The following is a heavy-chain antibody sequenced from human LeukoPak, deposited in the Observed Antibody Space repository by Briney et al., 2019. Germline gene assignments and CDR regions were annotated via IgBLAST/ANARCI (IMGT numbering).Heavy chain of an antibody. CDR3: ARAMGATRYYCYYGMDV. D-gene: IGHD1-26*01. V-gene: IGHV1-69*13. J-gene: IGHJ6*02. CDR1: GGTFSSYA. Sequence: SVKVSCKAPGGTFSSYAISWVRQAPGQGLEWMGGIIPIFGTANYAQKFQGRVTITADESTSTAYMELSSLRSEDTAVYYCARAMGATRYYCYYGMDVWGQGTTVTVSS. CDR2: IIPIFGTA.